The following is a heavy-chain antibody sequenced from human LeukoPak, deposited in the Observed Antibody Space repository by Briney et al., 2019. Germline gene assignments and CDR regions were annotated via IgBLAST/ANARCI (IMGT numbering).Heavy chain of an antibody. D-gene: IGHD3-22*01. CDR1: GFTFSSYS. V-gene: IGHV3-30*03. Sequence: GGSLRLSCAASGFTFSSYSMNWVRQAPGKGLEWVAVISLDGGQKYYADSVKGRFTISRDNSKNTLYLQMNSLRTEDTAVYYCATPLDYYDSSGYHQGGDWGQGTLVTVSS. CDR3: ATPLDYYDSSGYHQGGD. J-gene: IGHJ4*02. CDR2: ISLDGGQK.